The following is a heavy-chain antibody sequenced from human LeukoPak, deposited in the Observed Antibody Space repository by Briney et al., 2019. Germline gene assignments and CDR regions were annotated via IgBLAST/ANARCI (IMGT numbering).Heavy chain of an antibody. Sequence: PGGSLRLSCAASGFTSSKYWMLWVRQAPGKGLESVSRINTDGTVTTYADSVKGRFTVSRDNADNTMFLQMNSVRDEDTAVYYCARDRGPRGYDSSAYYWGQGTLVTVSS. CDR2: INTDGTVT. CDR3: ARDRGPRGYDSSAYY. V-gene: IGHV3-74*01. CDR1: GFTSSKYW. J-gene: IGHJ4*02. D-gene: IGHD3-22*01.